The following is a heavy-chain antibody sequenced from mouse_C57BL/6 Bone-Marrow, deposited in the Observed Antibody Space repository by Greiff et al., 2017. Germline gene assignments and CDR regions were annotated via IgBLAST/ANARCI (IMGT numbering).Heavy chain of an antibody. J-gene: IGHJ3*01. V-gene: IGHV5-12*01. Sequence: EVQGVESGGGLVQPGGSLKLSCAASGFTFSDYYMYWVRQTPEKRLEWVAYISNGGGSTYYPDTVKGRFTISRDNAKNTLYLQMSRLKSEDTAMYYCATGFPFAYWGQGTLVTVSA. CDR2: ISNGGGST. CDR1: GFTFSDYY. CDR3: ATGFPFAY.